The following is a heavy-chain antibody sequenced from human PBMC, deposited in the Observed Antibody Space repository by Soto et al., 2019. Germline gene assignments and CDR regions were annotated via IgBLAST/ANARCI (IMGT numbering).Heavy chain of an antibody. J-gene: IGHJ4*02. Sequence: GGSLRLSCAASGFTFTTYAMTWVRQAPGKGLEWVSSISASGTGTYYADSVKGRFTISRDNSKNTLYLQMNSLRAEDTAVYYCAKLSALSASYLWGQGTLVTVSS. CDR3: AKLSALSASYL. CDR2: ISASGTGT. V-gene: IGHV3-23*01. CDR1: GFTFTTYA. D-gene: IGHD1-26*01.